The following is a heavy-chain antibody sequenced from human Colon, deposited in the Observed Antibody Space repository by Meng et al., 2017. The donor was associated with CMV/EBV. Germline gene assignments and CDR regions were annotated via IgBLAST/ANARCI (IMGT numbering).Heavy chain of an antibody. CDR3: ASSSGWWRIDY. V-gene: IGHV4-4*01. D-gene: IGHD6-19*01. CDR2: VYKDGRT. CDR1: GLSVSSDYW. Sequence: LACAVAGLSVSSDYWWTGVRQAPGKGMEWIGEVYKDGRTNSNPSLKSRLSMSVDKSKNQFSLNLRSVTAADTASYFGASSSGWWRIDYWGHGTLVTVSS. J-gene: IGHJ4*01.